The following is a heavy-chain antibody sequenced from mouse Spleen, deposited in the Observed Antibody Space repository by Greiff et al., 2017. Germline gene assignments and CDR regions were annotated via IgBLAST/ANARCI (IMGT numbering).Heavy chain of an antibody. Sequence: EVQLVESGGGLVKPGGSLKLSCAASGFTFSDYGMHWVRQAPEKGLEWVAYISSGSSTIYYADTVKGRFTISRDNAKNTLFLQMTSLRSEDTAMYYCARPGYYDYDGGFAYWGQGTLVTVSA. D-gene: IGHD2-4*01. CDR2: ISSGSSTI. CDR1: GFTFSDYG. J-gene: IGHJ3*01. V-gene: IGHV5-17*01. CDR3: ARPGYYDYDGGFAY.